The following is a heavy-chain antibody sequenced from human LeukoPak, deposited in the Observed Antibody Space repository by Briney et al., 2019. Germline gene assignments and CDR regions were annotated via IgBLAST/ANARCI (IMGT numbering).Heavy chain of an antibody. CDR3: ARGGVAGTTYYYYMDV. CDR1: GYTFTGYY. V-gene: IGHV1-2*02. Sequence: ASVKVSCKASGYTFTGYYMHWVRQAPGQGLEWMGWINPNSGGTNYAQKFQGRVTMTRDTSISTAYMELSRLRSDDTAVYYCARGGVAGTTYYYYMDVWGKGTTVTVSS. CDR2: INPNSGGT. J-gene: IGHJ6*03. D-gene: IGHD6-19*01.